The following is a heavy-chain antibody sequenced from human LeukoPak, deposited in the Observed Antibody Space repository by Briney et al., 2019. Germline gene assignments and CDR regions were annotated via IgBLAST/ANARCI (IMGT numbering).Heavy chain of an antibody. CDR2: IYHSGST. J-gene: IGHJ4*02. V-gene: IGHV4-30-2*01. D-gene: IGHD6-19*01. Sequence: SQTLSLTCAVSGGSISSGGYSWSWIRQPPGKGLEWIGYIYHSGSTYYNPSLKSRVTISVDRSKNQFSLKLSSVTAADTAVYYCARGVQWLVPLFDYWGQGTLVTVS. CDR3: ARGVQWLVPLFDY. CDR1: GGSISSGGYS.